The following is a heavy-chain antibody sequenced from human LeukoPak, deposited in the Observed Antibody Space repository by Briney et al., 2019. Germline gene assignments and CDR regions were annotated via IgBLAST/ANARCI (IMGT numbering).Heavy chain of an antibody. Sequence: SGPTLVNPTQTLTLTCTFPGFSLSTSGVGVGWIRQPPGNALEWLALIYWDDDKLYIPSLKSRLTITKDTSKNQVVLKMTNMDPVDTATYYCAHSEDTAMVHDAFDIWGQGTMVTVSS. CDR2: IYWDDDK. CDR3: AHSEDTAMVHDAFDI. J-gene: IGHJ3*02. CDR1: GFSLSTSGVG. V-gene: IGHV2-5*02. D-gene: IGHD5-18*01.